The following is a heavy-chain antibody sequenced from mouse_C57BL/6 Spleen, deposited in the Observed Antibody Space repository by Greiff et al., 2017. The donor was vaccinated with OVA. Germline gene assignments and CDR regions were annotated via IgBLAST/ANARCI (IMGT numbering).Heavy chain of an antibody. J-gene: IGHJ2*01. V-gene: IGHV1-15*01. CDR3: TREGRGGDY. CDR1: GYTFTDYE. Sequence: VQLQQSGPELVRPGASVTLSCKASGYTFTDYEMHWVKQTPVHGLEWIGAFDPETGGTDYNQKFKGKAILTADKSSSPAYMGLGRLTDEDAAVYYCTREGRGGDYWGQGTTLTVSS. CDR2: FDPETGGT.